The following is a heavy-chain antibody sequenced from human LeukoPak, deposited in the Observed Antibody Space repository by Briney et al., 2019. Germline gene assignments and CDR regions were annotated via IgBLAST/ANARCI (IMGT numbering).Heavy chain of an antibody. Sequence: PGGSLRLSCAASGFTFRDYYMSWIRQAPGKGLEWVSYISRSGSNIYYADSVKGRFTISRDNAKNSLYLQMNSLRAEDTAVYYCARGIRYYDGSGYLVFQHWGQGTLVTVSS. CDR3: ARGIRYYDGSGYLVFQH. CDR2: ISRSGSNI. D-gene: IGHD3-22*01. V-gene: IGHV3-11*01. J-gene: IGHJ1*01. CDR1: GFTFRDYY.